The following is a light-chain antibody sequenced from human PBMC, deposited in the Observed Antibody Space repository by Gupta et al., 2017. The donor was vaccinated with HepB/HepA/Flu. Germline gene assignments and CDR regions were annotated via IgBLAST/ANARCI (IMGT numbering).Light chain of an antibody. J-gene: IGLJ2*01. CDR1: SSDVGAYNY. Sequence: QSALTQPASVSGSPGQSITISCTGTSSDVGAYNYVSWYQQHPGKAPNLMIYDVRNRPSGVSDRFSGSKSGNTASLTISGLQAEDEADYYCTSYTISTLVVFGGGTKLTVL. CDR3: TSYTISTLVV. V-gene: IGLV2-14*03. CDR2: DVR.